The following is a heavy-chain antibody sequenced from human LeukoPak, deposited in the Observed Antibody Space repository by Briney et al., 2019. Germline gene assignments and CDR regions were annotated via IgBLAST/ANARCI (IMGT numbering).Heavy chain of an antibody. V-gene: IGHV4-61*01. J-gene: IGHJ4*02. CDR1: GGSISSGSYY. CDR2: IYIGGY. CDR3: ARQPPDTASFDY. Sequence: PSETLSLTCTVSGGSISSGSYYWSWIRQPPGKGLEWIGFIYIGGYNYNPSLESRVTMSVDTSKNQVSLKVNSVTAADTAVYFCARQPPDTASFDYWSQGTLVTVSS. D-gene: IGHD3-22*01.